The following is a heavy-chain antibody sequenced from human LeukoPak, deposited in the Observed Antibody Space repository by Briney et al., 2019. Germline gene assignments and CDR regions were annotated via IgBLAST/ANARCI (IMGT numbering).Heavy chain of an antibody. CDR3: ARLRSSSWYTVDY. CDR2: IYPDDSDT. V-gene: IGHV5-51*03. J-gene: IGHJ4*02. CDR1: GYSFTSYW. D-gene: IGHD6-13*01. Sequence: PGESLRISCKGSGYSFTSYWIGWVRQMPGKGLEWMGIIYPDDSDTRYSPSFQGLVTISADKSITTAYLQWSSLKASDTAMYYCARLRSSSWYTVDYWGQGTLVTVSS.